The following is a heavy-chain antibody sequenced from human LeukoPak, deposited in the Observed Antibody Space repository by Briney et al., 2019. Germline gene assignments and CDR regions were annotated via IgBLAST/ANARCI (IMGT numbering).Heavy chain of an antibody. CDR3: ATYMLRDNWNVHTFDS. J-gene: IGHJ4*02. D-gene: IGHD1-1*01. CDR1: GGAFITYT. V-gene: IGHV1-69*05. CDR2: IIPIFGTA. Sequence: SVKVSCKASGGAFITYTINWVRQAPGQGLEWMGGIIPIFGTANYAQKFQGRITITTDDSTSTAYMELSSLRSEDTAVYYCATYMLRDNWNVHTFDSWGQGTLVTVSS.